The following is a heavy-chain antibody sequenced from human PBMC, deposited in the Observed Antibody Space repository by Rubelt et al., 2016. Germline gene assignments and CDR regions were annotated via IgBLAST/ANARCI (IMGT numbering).Heavy chain of an antibody. V-gene: IGHV1-46*01. CDR2: INPSGGST. CDR3: ARSPRYDFEDNWFDP. Sequence: QVQLVQSGAEVTKPGASVKVSCKASGYTFTSYYMHWVRQAPGQGLEWIGIINPSGGSTSDAQKFQGRGTMTRDTSTSTVYMELSSLRSEDTAVYYCARSPRYDFEDNWFDPWGQGTLVTVSS. J-gene: IGHJ5*02. D-gene: IGHD3-3*01. CDR1: GYTFTSYY.